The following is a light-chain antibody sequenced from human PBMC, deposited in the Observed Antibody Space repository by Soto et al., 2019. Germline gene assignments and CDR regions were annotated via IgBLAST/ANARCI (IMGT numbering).Light chain of an antibody. CDR3: QQSYSTPDT. V-gene: IGKV1-39*01. Sequence: DIQMTQSPSSLSASVGDRVTITCRASQSISSYFNWYQQKPGKAPKLLIYAASSLQSGVPSRFSGSGSGTDFTLTISSLQPEDFATYYCQQSYSTPDTFGGGTKVEIK. CDR2: AAS. J-gene: IGKJ4*01. CDR1: QSISSY.